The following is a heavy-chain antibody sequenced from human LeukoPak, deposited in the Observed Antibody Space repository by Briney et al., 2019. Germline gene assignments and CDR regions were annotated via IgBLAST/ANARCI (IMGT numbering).Heavy chain of an antibody. CDR3: AGDSSVGIHFDY. CDR1: GFTFSSYS. CDR2: ISSSSSYI. D-gene: IGHD2-2*01. J-gene: IGHJ4*02. V-gene: IGHV3-21*01. Sequence: GGSLRLSCAASGFTFSSYSMNWVRQAPGKGLEWVSSISSSSSYIYYADSVKGRFTISRDNAKNSLYLQMNSLRAEATAVYYRAGDSSVGIHFDYWGQGTLVTVSS.